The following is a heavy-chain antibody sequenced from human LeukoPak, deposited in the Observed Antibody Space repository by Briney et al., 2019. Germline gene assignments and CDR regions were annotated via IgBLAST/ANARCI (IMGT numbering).Heavy chain of an antibody. CDR2: LYSGGST. Sequence: GGSLRLSCAASGFTVSNSYMSWVRQAPGKGLEWVSVLYSGGSTYDADSVKGRFTISRDNSKNTLYLQLSSLRAEDTAVYYCAKHTDVPGHWYLDLWGRGTLVTVSS. V-gene: IGHV3-66*04. CDR3: AKHTDVPGHWYLDL. D-gene: IGHD3-10*02. CDR1: GFTVSNSY. J-gene: IGHJ2*01.